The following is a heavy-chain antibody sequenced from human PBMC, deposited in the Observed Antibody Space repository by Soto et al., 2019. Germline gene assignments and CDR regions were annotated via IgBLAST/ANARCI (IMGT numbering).Heavy chain of an antibody. J-gene: IGHJ4*02. CDR1: GFTFSSYS. V-gene: IGHV3-21*01. CDR2: ISSSSSYI. Sequence: GGSLRLSCAASGFTFSSYSMNWVRQAPGKGLEWVSSISSSSSYIYYADSVKGRFTISRDNAKNSLYLQMNSLRAEDTAVYYCARDAQVPAATWTFDYWGQGTLVTVSS. CDR3: ARDAQVPAATWTFDY. D-gene: IGHD2-2*01.